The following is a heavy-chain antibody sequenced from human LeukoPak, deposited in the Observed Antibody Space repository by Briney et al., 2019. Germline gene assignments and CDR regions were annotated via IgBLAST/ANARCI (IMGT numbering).Heavy chain of an antibody. CDR1: VFAFSNYE. V-gene: IGHV3-23*01. CDR3: TRLYWGGYDHPDDY. J-gene: IGHJ4*02. D-gene: IGHD5-12*01. Sequence: GGSLRLSCTASVFAFSNYEMTWVRQAPGKGLDWVSNIGGSGANTYYADSVKGRFTISRDNSKNTLYLQMNSLKTEDTAIYYCTRLYWGGYDHPDDYWGQGTLVSVSS. CDR2: IGGSGANT.